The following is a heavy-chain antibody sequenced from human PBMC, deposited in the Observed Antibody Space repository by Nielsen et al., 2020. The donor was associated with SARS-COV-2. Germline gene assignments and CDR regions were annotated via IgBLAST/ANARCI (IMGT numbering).Heavy chain of an antibody. CDR3: AASKSGYYFDL. Sequence: GESLNISCAASGFTFTNYVMTWVRQDPGKGLEWVSTISASGGSTFYTDSVKGRFTISRDSFKNTLYLQMNSLRAEDTAVYYCAASKSGYYFDLWGQGTLVTVSS. CDR2: ISASGGST. D-gene: IGHD6-13*01. CDR1: GFTFTNYV. V-gene: IGHV3-23*01. J-gene: IGHJ4*02.